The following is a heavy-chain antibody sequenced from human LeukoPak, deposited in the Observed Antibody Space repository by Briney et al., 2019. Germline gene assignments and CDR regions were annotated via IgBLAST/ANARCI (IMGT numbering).Heavy chain of an antibody. CDR2: IIPIFGTA. D-gene: IGHD1-26*01. Sequence: SVKVSCKASGGTFSSYAISWVRQDPGQGLEWMGGIIPIFGTANYAQKFQGRVTITTDESTSTAYMELSSLRSEDTAVYYCESRGSWGGNYFDYWGQGTLVTVSS. J-gene: IGHJ4*02. V-gene: IGHV1-69*05. CDR3: ESRGSWGGNYFDY. CDR1: GGTFSSYA.